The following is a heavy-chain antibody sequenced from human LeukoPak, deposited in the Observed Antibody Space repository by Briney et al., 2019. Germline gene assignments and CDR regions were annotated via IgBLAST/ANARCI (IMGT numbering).Heavy chain of an antibody. Sequence: SETLSLTCAVSGGSISSSNWWSWVRQPPGKGLEWIGEIYHSGSTNYNPSLKSRVTISVDKSKNQFSLKLSSVTAADTAVYYCARGSRVGIPAANWFDPRGQGTLVTVSS. V-gene: IGHV4-4*02. CDR3: ARGSRVGIPAANWFDP. CDR1: GGSISSSNW. CDR2: IYHSGST. D-gene: IGHD2-2*01. J-gene: IGHJ5*02.